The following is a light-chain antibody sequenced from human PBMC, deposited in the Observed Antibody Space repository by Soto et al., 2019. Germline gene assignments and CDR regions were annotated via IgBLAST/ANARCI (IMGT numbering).Light chain of an antibody. J-gene: IGKJ2*01. V-gene: IGKV3-15*01. Sequence: EIVMTQSPATLSVSPGERVTLSCRDSESLSTYLAWYQQKPGQAPRLLIYVVSTKATGIPARFSGSGSATDFTRTISSLQSEDFAVYYCQSYNDWPFTFGQGTKLEI. CDR1: ESLSTY. CDR2: VVS. CDR3: QSYNDWPFT.